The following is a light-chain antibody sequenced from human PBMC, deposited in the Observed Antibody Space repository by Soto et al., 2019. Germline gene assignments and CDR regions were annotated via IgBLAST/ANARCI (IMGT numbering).Light chain of an antibody. J-gene: IGKJ1*01. CDR1: QSVRNN. V-gene: IGKV3-15*01. Sequence: EIVMTQSAATLSVSPGERATLSCRASQSVRNNLAWYQQKPGQAPRLLIYGASTRATGVPARFSGSVSGTEFTLTISRLQSEDSAVYYCQHYNNWPQEWTFGQGPKVEIK. CDR2: GAS. CDR3: QHYNNWPQEWT.